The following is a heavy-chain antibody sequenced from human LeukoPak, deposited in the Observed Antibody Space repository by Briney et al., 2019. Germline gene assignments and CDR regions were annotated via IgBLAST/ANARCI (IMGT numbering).Heavy chain of an antibody. CDR2: IYYSGSA. J-gene: IGHJ2*01. CDR1: DGSITTYY. CDR3: VGDLDYRGNSGYFGL. D-gene: IGHD4-23*01. Sequence: SETLSLTCTISDGSITTYYWGWIRQPPGQGLEWIGYIYYSGSANYNPSLKSRVTMSADASKNQFSLRLSSVTAADTALYYCVGDLDYRGNSGYFGLWGRGTLVTVSS. V-gene: IGHV4-59*01.